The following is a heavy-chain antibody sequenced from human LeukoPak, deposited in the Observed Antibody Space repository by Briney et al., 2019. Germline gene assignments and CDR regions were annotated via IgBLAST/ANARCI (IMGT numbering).Heavy chain of an antibody. D-gene: IGHD1-26*01. J-gene: IGHJ4*02. V-gene: IGHV4-39*01. CDR2: IFYIGTT. CDR1: GGSINSSIYY. Sequence: PSETLSLTCTVSGGSINSSIYYWAWIRQPPGKGLEWIGNIFYIGTTYYNPSLRSRVTISVDTSKNQFSLKLSSVTAADTAVYYCAIAYRGAPVYYFDSWGQGTLVTVSS. CDR3: AIAYRGAPVYYFDS.